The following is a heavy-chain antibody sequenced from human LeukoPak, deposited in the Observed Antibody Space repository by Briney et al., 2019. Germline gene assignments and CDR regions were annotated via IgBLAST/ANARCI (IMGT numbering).Heavy chain of an antibody. D-gene: IGHD4-11*01. CDR2: MNPNSGNT. V-gene: IGHV1-8*01. CDR3: ASTSTSLYYYYYGMDV. J-gene: IGHJ6*02. CDR1: GYTFTSYD. Sequence: GASVTVSCKASGYTFTSYDINWVRQAPGQGLEWMGWMNPNSGNTGYAQKFQGRVTMTRNTSISTAYMELSSLRSEDTAVYYCASTSTSLYYYYYGMDVWGQGTTVTVSS.